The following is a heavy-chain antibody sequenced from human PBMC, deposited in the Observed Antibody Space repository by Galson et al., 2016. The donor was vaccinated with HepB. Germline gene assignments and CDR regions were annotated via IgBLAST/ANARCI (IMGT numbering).Heavy chain of an antibody. CDR2: ISWNSGNI. J-gene: IGHJ4*02. D-gene: IGHD5-18*01. CDR3: ARDPRAMVPGSCDF. Sequence: SLRLSCAASGFTFDDFSMHWVRQAPGKGLEWVSGISWNSGNIVYADSVKGRFTISRDNAKNSLYLQMSSLRVEDTALYYCARDPRAMVPGSCDFWGQGTLVTVSS. V-gene: IGHV3-9*01. CDR1: GFTFDDFS.